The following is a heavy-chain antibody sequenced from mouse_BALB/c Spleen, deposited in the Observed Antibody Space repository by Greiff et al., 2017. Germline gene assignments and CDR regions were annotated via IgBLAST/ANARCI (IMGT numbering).Heavy chain of an antibody. CDR1: GFTFSSYT. D-gene: IGHD2-3*01. J-gene: IGHJ2*01. V-gene: IGHV5-9*03. Sequence: EVKLVESGGGLVKPGGSLKLSCAASGFTFSSYTMSWVRQTPEKRLEWVATISSGGGNTYYPDSVKGRFTISRDNAKNNLYLQMSSLRSEDTALYYCARSPAGYYDYWGQGTTLTVSS. CDR2: ISSGGGNT. CDR3: ARSPAGYYDY.